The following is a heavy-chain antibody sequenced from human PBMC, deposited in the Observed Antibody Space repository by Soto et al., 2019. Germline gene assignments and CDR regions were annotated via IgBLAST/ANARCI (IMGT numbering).Heavy chain of an antibody. CDR2: IYAGSIT. Sequence: PGGSLRLSCAASGFTVSSNYMSGGRQAAGKGLEWVSVIYAGSITCYADSVKGRFTISRDDSKNSLYLQMNSLRAEATAVYYCARLPYDNSGCIFAYCGQGTQVPVSS. J-gene: IGHJ4*02. CDR3: ARLPYDNSGCIFAY. CDR1: GFTVSSNY. V-gene: IGHV3-53*01. D-gene: IGHD3-22*01.